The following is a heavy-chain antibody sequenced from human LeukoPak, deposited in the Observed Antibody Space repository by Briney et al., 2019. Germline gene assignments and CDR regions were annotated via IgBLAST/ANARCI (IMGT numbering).Heavy chain of an antibody. CDR3: ARGFIGGGYSDY. Sequence: SETLSLTCTVSGDSISSGNYWGWIRQPPGKGLEWIGSIFHTGSTYFNLSLKSRVTISVDTSKNQFSLRLSSVTAADTAVYYCARGFIGGGYSDYWGQGTLVTVSS. J-gene: IGHJ4*02. D-gene: IGHD3-22*01. V-gene: IGHV4-38-2*02. CDR1: GDSISSGNY. CDR2: IFHTGST.